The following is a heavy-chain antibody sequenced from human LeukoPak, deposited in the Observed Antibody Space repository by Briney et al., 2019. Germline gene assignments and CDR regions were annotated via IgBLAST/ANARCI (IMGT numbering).Heavy chain of an antibody. Sequence: SETLSLTCTASGGSISSYYWSWIRQPPGKGLEWIWYIYYSGSTNYNPSLKSRVTISVDTSKNQFSLKLSSVTAADTAVYYCARDLASYCSGSQVYGMDVWGQGTTVTVSS. CDR1: GGSISSYY. CDR2: IYYSGST. J-gene: IGHJ6*02. V-gene: IGHV4-59*12. D-gene: IGHD3-10*01. CDR3: ARDLASYCSGSQVYGMDV.